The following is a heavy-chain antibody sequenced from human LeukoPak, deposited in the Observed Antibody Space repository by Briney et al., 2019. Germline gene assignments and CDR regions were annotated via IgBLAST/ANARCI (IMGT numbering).Heavy chain of an antibody. V-gene: IGHV3-33*01. CDR1: GFTFRSHG. D-gene: IGHD3-10*01. Sequence: GGSLRLSCAASGFTFRSHGMHWVRQAPGKGLEWVAGIWYDGSNEDYADSVKGRFIISRDNPKNTLYLQMNSLRVEDTAIYYCARDGQNGSPYATDVWGQGTTVTVSS. CDR2: IWYDGSNE. J-gene: IGHJ6*02. CDR3: ARDGQNGSPYATDV.